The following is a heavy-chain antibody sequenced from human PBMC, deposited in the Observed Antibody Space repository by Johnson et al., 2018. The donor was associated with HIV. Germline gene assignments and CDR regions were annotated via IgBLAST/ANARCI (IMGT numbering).Heavy chain of an antibody. CDR1: GFTFSRNA. Sequence: QVQLVESGGGVVQSVGSLRLSYDASGFTFSRNAMHWVRQAPGKGLEWMAVISDDGSNKYYAESVKGRFTISRDNSKNTLYLQMNSLRPEDTAVYYCAREDLYDLGGQGTMVTVSS. J-gene: IGHJ3*01. CDR3: AREDLYDL. V-gene: IGHV3-30-3*01. D-gene: IGHD1-1*01. CDR2: ISDDGSNK.